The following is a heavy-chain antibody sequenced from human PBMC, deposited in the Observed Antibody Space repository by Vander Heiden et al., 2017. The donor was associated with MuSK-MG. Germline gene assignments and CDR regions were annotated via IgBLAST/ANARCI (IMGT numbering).Heavy chain of an antibody. V-gene: IGHV3-30*04. CDR1: GFTFSSYA. CDR2: ISYDGSNK. Sequence: QVQLVESGGGVVQPGRSLRPSCAAAGFTFSSYAMHWVRQAPGKGLEWVAVISYDGSNKYYADSVKGRFTISRDNSKNTLYLQMNSLRAEDTAVYYCARDLQPVLLWFGELGYWGQGTLVTVSS. CDR3: ARDLQPVLLWFGELGY. D-gene: IGHD3-10*01. J-gene: IGHJ4*02.